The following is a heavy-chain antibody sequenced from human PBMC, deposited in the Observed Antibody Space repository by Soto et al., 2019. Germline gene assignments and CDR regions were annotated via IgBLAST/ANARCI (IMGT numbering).Heavy chain of an antibody. CDR3: ARDVLGGRYSMDV. V-gene: IGHV3-64*01. J-gene: IGHJ6*03. CDR1: GFTFSSYA. D-gene: IGHD1-26*01. Sequence: EVQLVESGGGLVQPGWSLRLSCAASGFTFSSYAMHWVRQAPGKGLEYVSAISSNGGSTYYANSVKGRFTISRDNSKNTLYLQMGSLSAEEMAVYYCARDVLGGRYSMDVWGQGTTVTVSS. CDR2: ISSNGGST.